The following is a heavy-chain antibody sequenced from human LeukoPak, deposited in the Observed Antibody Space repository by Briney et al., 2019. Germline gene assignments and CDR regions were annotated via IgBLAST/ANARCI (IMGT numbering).Heavy chain of an antibody. V-gene: IGHV4-39*07. J-gene: IGHJ4*02. D-gene: IGHD4-17*01. Sequence: SETLSLTCTVSGGSISSSSYYWGWIRQPPGKGLEWIGSIYYSGSTYYNPSLKSRVTISVDTSKNQFSLKLSSVTAADTAVYYCASGYGDYYFDYWGQGTLVTVSS. CDR2: IYYSGST. CDR1: GGSISSSSYY. CDR3: ASGYGDYYFDY.